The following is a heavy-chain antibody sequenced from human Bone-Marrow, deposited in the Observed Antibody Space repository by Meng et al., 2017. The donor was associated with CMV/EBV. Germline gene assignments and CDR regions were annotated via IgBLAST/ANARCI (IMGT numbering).Heavy chain of an antibody. D-gene: IGHD3-3*01. CDR2: AYYSGNT. CDR1: GGSISSSHHY. Sequence: SETLSLTCTVSGGSISSSHHYWGWIRQPPGKGLQWIGIAYYSGNTYYNPSLKSRVTISVDTSKNQFSLKLSSVTAADTAVYYCARTYYDFWSGNDHPGTYGMDVWGQGTTVTVSS. V-gene: IGHV4-39*07. CDR3: ARTYYDFWSGNDHPGTYGMDV. J-gene: IGHJ6*02.